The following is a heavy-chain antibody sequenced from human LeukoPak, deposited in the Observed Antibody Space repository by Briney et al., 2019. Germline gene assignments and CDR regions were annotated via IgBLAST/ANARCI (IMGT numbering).Heavy chain of an antibody. CDR3: ARDRHWGAFDI. CDR2: ISGSGGSI. V-gene: IGHV3-23*01. CDR1: GFTFSSYG. Sequence: PGGTLRLSCAASGFTFSSYGMSWVRQAPGKGLEWVSAISGSGGSIYYADSVKGRFTISRDNSKNTLYLQMNSLRAEDTAVYYCARDRHWGAFDIWGQGTMVTVSS. J-gene: IGHJ3*02. D-gene: IGHD7-27*01.